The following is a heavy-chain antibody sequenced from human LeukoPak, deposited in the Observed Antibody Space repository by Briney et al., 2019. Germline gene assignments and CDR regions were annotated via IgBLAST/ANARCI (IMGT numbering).Heavy chain of an antibody. D-gene: IGHD6-13*01. CDR2: MNPNSGNT. V-gene: IGHV1-8*01. Sequence: ASVKVSCKASGYTFTSYDVNWFRQATGQGLEWMGWMNPNSGNTGYAQKFQGRVTLTRDTSASTAYMELSSLTSEDTAVYYCARGPRAAADDYWGQGTLVTVSS. CDR3: ARGPRAAADDY. J-gene: IGHJ4*02. CDR1: GYTFTSYD.